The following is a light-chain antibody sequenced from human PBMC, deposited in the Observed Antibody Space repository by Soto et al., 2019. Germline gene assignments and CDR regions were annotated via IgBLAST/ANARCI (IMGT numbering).Light chain of an antibody. V-gene: IGKV1-39*01. J-gene: IGKJ2*01. CDR1: QSISSH. CDR3: QQSYTIPYI. CDR2: GGS. Sequence: DIQMTQSPSSLSASVGDRVTITCRSSQSISSHLNWYQQKPGKAPKLLIYGGSSLESGVPSRFSGIGSGTDFTLTISSLQPDDFATYYCQQSYTIPYIFGQGTKLEIK.